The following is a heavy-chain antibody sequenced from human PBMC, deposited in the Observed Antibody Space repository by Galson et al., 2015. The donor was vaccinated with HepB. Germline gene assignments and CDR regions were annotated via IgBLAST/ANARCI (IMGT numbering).Heavy chain of an antibody. J-gene: IGHJ4*02. CDR3: ARSEAPFDY. Sequence: SLRLSCAASGFTFSNAWMNWVRQAPGKGLEWVSYISSSSSTIYYADSVKGRFTISRDNAKNSLYLQMNSLRAEDTAVYYCARSEAPFDYWGQGTLVTVSS. CDR2: ISSSSSTI. V-gene: IGHV3-48*01. CDR1: GFTFSNAW.